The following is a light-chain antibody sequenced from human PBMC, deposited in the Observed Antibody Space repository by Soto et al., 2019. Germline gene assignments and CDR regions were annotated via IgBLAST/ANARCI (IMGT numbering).Light chain of an antibody. Sequence: DIVMTQSPDSLAVSLGERATINCKSSQPVFHGSNYLPWYQQKLGQSPKLLIYWASTRESGVPDRFSGSGSGTDFTLTINTLQAEDVAIYYCQQYYTTPVTFGQGTKVEIK. CDR1: QPVFHGSNY. CDR2: WAS. CDR3: QQYYTTPVT. J-gene: IGKJ1*01. V-gene: IGKV4-1*01.